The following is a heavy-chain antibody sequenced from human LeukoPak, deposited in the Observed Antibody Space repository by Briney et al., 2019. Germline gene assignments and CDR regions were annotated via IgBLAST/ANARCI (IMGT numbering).Heavy chain of an antibody. CDR1: GGSISSYY. V-gene: IGHV4-59*08. J-gene: IGHJ5*02. CDR3: ARHTKRRITMVRGGGTNWFDP. D-gene: IGHD3-10*01. CDR2: IYYSGST. Sequence: SETLSLTCTVSGGSISSYYWSWIRQPPGKGLEWIGYIYYSGSTNYNPSLKTRVTISVDTSKKQFSLKLSSVTAADTAVYYCARHTKRRITMVRGGGTNWFDPWGQGTLVTVSS.